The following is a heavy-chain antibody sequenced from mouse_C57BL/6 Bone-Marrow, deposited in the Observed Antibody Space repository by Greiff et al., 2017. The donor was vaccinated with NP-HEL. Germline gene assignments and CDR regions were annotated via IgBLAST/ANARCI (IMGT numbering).Heavy chain of an antibody. CDR2: ISSGGDYI. J-gene: IGHJ1*03. CDR1: GFTFSSYA. Sequence: EVQVVESGEGLVKPGGSLKLSCAASGFTFSSYAMSWVRQTPEKGLEWVAYISSGGDYIYYADTVKGRFTISRDNARNTLYLQMSSLKSEDTAMYYCTRERKGKNWYFDVWGTGTTVTVSS. CDR3: TRERKGKNWYFDV. V-gene: IGHV5-9-1*02.